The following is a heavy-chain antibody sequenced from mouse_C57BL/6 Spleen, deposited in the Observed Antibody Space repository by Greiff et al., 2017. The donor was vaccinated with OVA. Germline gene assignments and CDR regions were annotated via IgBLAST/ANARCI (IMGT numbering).Heavy chain of an antibody. D-gene: IGHD1-1*01. CDR1: GFTFSDYG. Sequence: DVMLVESGGGLVKPGGSLKLSCAASGFTFSDYGMHWVRQAPEKGLEWVAYISSGSSTIYYADTVKGRFTISRDNAKNTLFLQMTSLRSEDTAMYYCAVGSSPWFAYWGQGTLVTVSA. J-gene: IGHJ3*01. CDR2: ISSGSSTI. V-gene: IGHV5-17*01. CDR3: AVGSSPWFAY.